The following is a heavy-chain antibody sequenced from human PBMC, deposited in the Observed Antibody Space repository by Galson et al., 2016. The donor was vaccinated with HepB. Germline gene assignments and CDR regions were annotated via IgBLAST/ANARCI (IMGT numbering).Heavy chain of an antibody. Sequence: SLRLSCAASGFTFGSYGMHWVRQTPGKGLEWVAFIWHDGSNKYYVDSVKGRFTISRDNSKKMVYLQMNSLRAEDTAVYYCHYLDSSGPLYYWGQGTLVTVSS. V-gene: IGHV3-33*01. CDR1: GFTFGSYG. J-gene: IGHJ4*02. CDR3: HYLDSSGPLYY. D-gene: IGHD3-22*01. CDR2: IWHDGSNK.